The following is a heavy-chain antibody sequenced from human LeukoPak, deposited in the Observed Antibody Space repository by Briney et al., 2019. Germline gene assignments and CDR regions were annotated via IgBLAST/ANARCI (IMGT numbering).Heavy chain of an antibody. J-gene: IGHJ4*02. CDR3: AARLWFGELLRDY. V-gene: IGHV3-23*01. Sequence: GGSLRLSCAVSGFTFSSYAMSWVRQAPGKGLEWVSGISESGGSTYYADSVKGRFTISRDNSKNMLYLQMNSLRAEDTAVYYCAARLWFGELLRDYWGQGTLVTVSS. D-gene: IGHD3-10*01. CDR1: GFTFSSYA. CDR2: ISESGGST.